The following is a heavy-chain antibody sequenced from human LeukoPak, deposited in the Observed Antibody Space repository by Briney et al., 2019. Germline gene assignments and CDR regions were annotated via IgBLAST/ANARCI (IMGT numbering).Heavy chain of an antibody. CDR1: GFTFSSYA. CDR2: ISYDGSNK. D-gene: IGHD1-1*01. J-gene: IGHJ4*02. V-gene: IGHV3-30*04. CDR3: ARESSRTRGPSY. Sequence: GGSLRLSCAASGFTFSSYAMHWVRQAPGKGLEWVAVISYDGSNKYYADSVKGRFTISRDNSKNTLYLQMNSLRAEDTALYYCARESSRTRGPSYWGQGTLVTVSS.